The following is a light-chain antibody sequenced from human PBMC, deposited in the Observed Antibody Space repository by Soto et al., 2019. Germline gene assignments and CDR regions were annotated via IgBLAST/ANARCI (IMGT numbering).Light chain of an antibody. CDR1: SSEVCAYNY. Sequence: QSVLAQPASVSGAPGQSIAISCTGNSSEVCAYNYVSWYQQHPVKAPKLIVHEVSDRPSGVSDRFSGSKSVNTASLTISGLQAEDEADYYCSSYTGAYTLVFGTGTKVTVL. V-gene: IGLV2-14*01. J-gene: IGLJ1*01. CDR2: EVS. CDR3: SSYTGAYTLV.